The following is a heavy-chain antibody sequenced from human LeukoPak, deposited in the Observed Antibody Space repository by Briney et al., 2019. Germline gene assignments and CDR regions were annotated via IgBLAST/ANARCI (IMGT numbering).Heavy chain of an antibody. CDR1: GFTVSAND. CDR3: SRSAYYDGSGNYYDY. V-gene: IGHV3-53*01. CDR2: IYSGGGT. D-gene: IGHD3-22*01. Sequence: GGSLRLSCAAPGFTVSANDMTWVRQAPGKGLEWVAVIYSGGGTYYSDSVKGRFTISRDNAKNTLYLQMNGLRAEDTAVYYCSRSAYYDGSGNYYDYWGQGTLVTVSS. J-gene: IGHJ4*02.